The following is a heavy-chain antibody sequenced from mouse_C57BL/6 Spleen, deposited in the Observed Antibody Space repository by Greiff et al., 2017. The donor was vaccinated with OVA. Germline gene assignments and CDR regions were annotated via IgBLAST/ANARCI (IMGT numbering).Heavy chain of an antibody. Sequence: VQLQQSGPELVKPGASVKISCKASGYTFTDYYMNWVKQSHGKSLEWIGDINPNNGGTSYNQKFKGKATLTVDKSSSTAYMELRSLTSEDSAVYYCARSASYDYDFDYWGQGTTLTVSS. D-gene: IGHD2-4*01. J-gene: IGHJ2*01. CDR1: GYTFTDYY. V-gene: IGHV1-26*01. CDR2: INPNNGGT. CDR3: ARSASYDYDFDY.